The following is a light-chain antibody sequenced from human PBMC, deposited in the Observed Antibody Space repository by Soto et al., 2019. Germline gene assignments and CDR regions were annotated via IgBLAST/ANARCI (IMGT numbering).Light chain of an antibody. Sequence: EIVLTQSPGTLSLSPGERATLSCRASKSFSRSYLAWYQKKPGQAPRILIYGASSRATDIPDRFSGSGSGTDFTLTISRLEPEDFAVYYCQQYGSSPLTFGGGTKVEIK. CDR2: GAS. V-gene: IGKV3-20*01. CDR1: KSFSRSY. CDR3: QQYGSSPLT. J-gene: IGKJ4*01.